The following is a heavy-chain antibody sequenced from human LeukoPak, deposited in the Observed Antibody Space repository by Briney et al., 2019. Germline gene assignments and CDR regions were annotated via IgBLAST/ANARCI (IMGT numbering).Heavy chain of an antibody. J-gene: IGHJ6*03. Sequence: ASVKVSCKASGYTFTGYYMHGVRPAPGQGLEWMGWINPNSGGTNYAQKFQGRVTMTRDTSISTAYMELSRLRSDDTAVYYCAREDSGYDYYDPHYYMDVWGKGTTVTVSS. V-gene: IGHV1-2*02. CDR2: INPNSGGT. CDR3: AREDSGYDYYDPHYYMDV. D-gene: IGHD5-12*01. CDR1: GYTFTGYY.